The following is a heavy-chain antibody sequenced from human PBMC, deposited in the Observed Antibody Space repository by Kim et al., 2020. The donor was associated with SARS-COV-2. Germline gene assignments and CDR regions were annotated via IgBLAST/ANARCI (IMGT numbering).Heavy chain of an antibody. CDR3: ARASLRITIFGVVTAGSILDC. V-gene: IGHV1-8*01. Sequence: ASVKVSCKASGYTFTSYDINWVRQATGQGLEWMGWMNPNSGNTGYAQKFQGRVTMTRNTSISTAYMELSSLRSEDTAVYYCARASLRITIFGVVTAGSILDCWGQGTLVTVSS. CDR1: GYTFTSYD. CDR2: MNPNSGNT. D-gene: IGHD3-3*01. J-gene: IGHJ4*02.